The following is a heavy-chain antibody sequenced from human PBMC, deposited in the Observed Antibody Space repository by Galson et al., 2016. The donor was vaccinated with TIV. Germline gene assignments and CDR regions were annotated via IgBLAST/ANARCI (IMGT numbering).Heavy chain of an antibody. V-gene: IGHV1-46*01. Sequence: SVKVSCKASGYTFTSSFMHWVRQAPGQGLEWMGVIYPSGGSTSYAQQFQGRVTMTRDTSTSTVYMELRSLTSEDTALYYCAKARGYGYGSHQDYYYGMDVWGQGTTVTVSS. D-gene: IGHD5-18*01. CDR1: GYTFTSSF. CDR3: AKARGYGYGSHQDYYYGMDV. J-gene: IGHJ6*02. CDR2: IYPSGGST.